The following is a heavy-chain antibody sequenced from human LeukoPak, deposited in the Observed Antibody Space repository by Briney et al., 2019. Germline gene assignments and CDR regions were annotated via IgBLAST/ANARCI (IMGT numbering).Heavy chain of an antibody. CDR1: GFTFDDYA. D-gene: IGHD6-19*01. CDR2: ISWDGGST. J-gene: IGHJ4*02. Sequence: GGSLRLSCAASGFTFDDYAIHWVRQAPGKGLEWVSLISWDGGSTYYADSVKGRFTISRDNSKNSLYLQMNSLRAEDTALYYCAKGGWTPYYYFDYWGQGTLVTVSS. V-gene: IGHV3-43D*04. CDR3: AKGGWTPYYYFDY.